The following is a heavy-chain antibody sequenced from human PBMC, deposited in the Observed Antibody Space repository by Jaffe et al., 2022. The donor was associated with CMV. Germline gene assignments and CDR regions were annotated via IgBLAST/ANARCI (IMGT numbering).Heavy chain of an antibody. Sequence: EVQLVESGGGLVKPGGSLRLSCAASGFTFSNYNMNWVRQAPGKGLEWVSFISSFGTYIYYADSVQGRFTISRDDAKNSLYLQMYSLGAEDTAVYYCARDHCSGKSCYCHYWGQGTLVTVSS. J-gene: IGHJ4*02. CDR3: ARDHCSGKSCYCHY. D-gene: IGHD2-2*01. CDR2: ISSFGTYI. V-gene: IGHV3-21*01. CDR1: GFTFSNYN.